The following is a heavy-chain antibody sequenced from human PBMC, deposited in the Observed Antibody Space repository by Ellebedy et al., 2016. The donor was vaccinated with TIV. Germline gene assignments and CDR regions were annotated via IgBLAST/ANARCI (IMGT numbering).Heavy chain of an antibody. V-gene: IGHV6-1*01. Sequence: SQTLSLTXXISVDSVSSNSAAWNWIRQSPTRGLEWLGRTYYRSKWYNDYAVSVKSRITINPDTSKNQFSLQLNSVTLEDTAVYYCAREWFGEYIFDYWGQGTLVTVSS. J-gene: IGHJ4*02. CDR3: AREWFGEYIFDY. CDR2: TYYRSKWYN. CDR1: VDSVSSNSAA. D-gene: IGHD3-10*01.